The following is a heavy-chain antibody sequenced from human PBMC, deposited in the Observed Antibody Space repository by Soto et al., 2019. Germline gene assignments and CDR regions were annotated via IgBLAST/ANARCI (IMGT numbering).Heavy chain of an antibody. J-gene: IGHJ4*02. CDR1: GYTLTELS. CDR2: FDPEDGET. Sequence: QVPLVQSGAEVKKPGASVKVSCKVSGYTLTELSMHWVRQAPGKGLEWMGGFDPEDGETIYAQKFQGRVTMTEDTSTDTAYMELSSLRSEDTAVYYCATGLLLGVNLYYYFDYWGQGTLVTVSS. CDR3: ATGLLLGVNLYYYFDY. V-gene: IGHV1-24*01. D-gene: IGHD2-15*01.